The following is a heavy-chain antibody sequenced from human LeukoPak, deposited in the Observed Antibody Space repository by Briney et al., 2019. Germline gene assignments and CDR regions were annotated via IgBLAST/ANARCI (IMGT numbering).Heavy chain of an antibody. V-gene: IGHV3-7*05. CDR2: INPGGSDQ. CDR1: GFTFTSHC. Sequence: GGSLRLSCAASGFTFTSHCMNWVRRAPGKGLEWVAYINPGGSDQQYVDSMKGRFTISRDNARNSLFLQVNSLRAGDTAVYYCARGGVSRAAFDLWGQGTMVTVSS. CDR3: ARGGVSRAAFDL. J-gene: IGHJ3*01.